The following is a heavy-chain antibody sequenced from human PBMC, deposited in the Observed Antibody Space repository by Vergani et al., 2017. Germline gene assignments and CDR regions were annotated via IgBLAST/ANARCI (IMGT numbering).Heavy chain of an antibody. CDR1: GFTFSSYW. J-gene: IGHJ1*01. D-gene: IGHD2-21*01. CDR2: IKQDGSEK. CDR3: ARSSASGGGDRRILQH. V-gene: IGHV3-7*01. Sequence: EVQLVESGGGLVQPGGSLRLSCAASGFTFSSYWMSWVRQAPGKGLEWVANIKQDGSEKYYVDSVKGRFTISRDNAKNSLYLQMNSLRAEDTAVYYCARSSASGGGDRRILQHWGQGTLVTVSS.